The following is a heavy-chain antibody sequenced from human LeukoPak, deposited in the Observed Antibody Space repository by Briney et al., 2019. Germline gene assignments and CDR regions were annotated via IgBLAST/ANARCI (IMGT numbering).Heavy chain of an antibody. D-gene: IGHD3-10*01. CDR2: ISWNSGSI. Sequence: GGSLRLSCAASGFTFDDYAMHWVRQAPGKGLEWVSGISWNSGSIGYADSVKGRFTISRDNAKNSLYLRMNSLRAEDTALYYCEKDRAVAGSYSLDYWGQGTLVTVSS. J-gene: IGHJ4*02. V-gene: IGHV3-9*01. CDR3: EKDRAVAGSYSLDY. CDR1: GFTFDDYA.